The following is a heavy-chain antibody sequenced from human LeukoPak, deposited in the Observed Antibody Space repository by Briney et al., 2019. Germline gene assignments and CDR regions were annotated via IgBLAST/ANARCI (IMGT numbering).Heavy chain of an antibody. D-gene: IGHD3-10*01. CDR1: GFTFSDYY. J-gene: IGHJ4*02. Sequence: PGGSLRLPCAASGFTFSDYYMSWIRQAPGKGLEWVSYISSSSSYTNYADSVKGRFTISRDNAKNSLYLQMNSLRAEDTAVYYCARGGRWFGESSLDYWGQGTLVTVSS. CDR3: ARGGRWFGESSLDY. CDR2: ISSSSSYT. V-gene: IGHV3-11*06.